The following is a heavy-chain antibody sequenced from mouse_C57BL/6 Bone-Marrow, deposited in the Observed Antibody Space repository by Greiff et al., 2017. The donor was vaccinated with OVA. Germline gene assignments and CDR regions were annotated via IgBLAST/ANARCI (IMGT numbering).Heavy chain of an antibody. D-gene: IGHD1-1*01. J-gene: IGHJ3*01. Sequence: EVKLMESGGDLVKPGGSLKLSCAASGFTFSSYGMSWVRQTPDKRLEWVATISSGGSYTYYPDSVKGRFTISRDNAKNTLYLQMSSLKSEDTAMYYCARRGYYGGPFAYWGRGNLATVSA. CDR2: ISSGGSYT. V-gene: IGHV5-6*02. CDR1: GFTFSSYG. CDR3: ARRGYYGGPFAY.